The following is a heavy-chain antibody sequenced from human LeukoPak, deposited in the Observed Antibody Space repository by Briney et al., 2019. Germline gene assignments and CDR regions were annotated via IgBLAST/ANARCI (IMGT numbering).Heavy chain of an antibody. J-gene: IGHJ3*02. CDR1: GYTFTGYY. D-gene: IGHD3-22*01. CDR3: AREGHYYDSSGYYSQVRGAFDN. V-gene: IGHV1-2*02. CDR2: INPNSGGT. Sequence: ASVKVSCKASGYTFTGYYMHWVRQAPGQGLEWMGWINPNSGGTNYAQKFQGRVTMTRDTSISTAYMELSRLRSDDTAVYYCAREGHYYDSSGYYSQVRGAFDNWGQGTMVTVSS.